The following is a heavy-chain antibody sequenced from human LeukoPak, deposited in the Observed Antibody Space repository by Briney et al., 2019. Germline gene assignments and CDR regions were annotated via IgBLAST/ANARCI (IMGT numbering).Heavy chain of an antibody. J-gene: IGHJ6*02. CDR3: ARGGARSSSYYYCGMDV. CDR1: GFDFSTYS. V-gene: IGHV3-48*01. CDR2: IDSSSSTI. Sequence: PGGSLRLSCAASGFDFSTYSMHWVRRAPGRGLEWLSYIDSSSSTICYADSVKGRFTISRDNAKNSLYLQMNSLRAEDTAVFYCARGGARSSSYYYCGMDVWGLGTTVTVSS. D-gene: IGHD6-13*01.